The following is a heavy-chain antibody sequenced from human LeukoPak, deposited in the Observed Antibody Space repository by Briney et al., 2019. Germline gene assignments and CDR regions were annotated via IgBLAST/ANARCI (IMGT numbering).Heavy chain of an antibody. CDR3: AREICGGDCYPPYWYFDL. Sequence: QPGGSLRLSCAASGFTFSSYSMNWVRQAPGKGLEWVSYISSSSSTIYYADSVKGRFTISRDNAKNSLYLQMNSLRAEDTAVYYCAREICGGDCYPPYWYFDLWGRGTLVTVSS. D-gene: IGHD2-21*02. CDR2: ISSSSSTI. J-gene: IGHJ2*01. CDR1: GFTFSSYS. V-gene: IGHV3-48*04.